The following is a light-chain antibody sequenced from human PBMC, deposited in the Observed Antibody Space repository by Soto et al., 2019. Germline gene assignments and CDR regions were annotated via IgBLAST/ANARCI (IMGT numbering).Light chain of an antibody. Sequence: DIQVYQSPPTLSATVGDRVTITCRASQTISTWMAWYQQKPGKAPKLLVYDASTLQSGVASRFSGSGSGTEFTLIISGLQPDDSATYYCQQHTNTNNPWMFGQGTKVDIK. J-gene: IGKJ1*01. CDR1: QTISTW. CDR3: QQHTNTNNPWM. CDR2: DAS. V-gene: IGKV1-5*01.